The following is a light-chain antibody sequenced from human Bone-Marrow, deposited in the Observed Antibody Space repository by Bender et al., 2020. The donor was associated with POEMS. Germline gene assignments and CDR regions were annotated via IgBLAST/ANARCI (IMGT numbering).Light chain of an antibody. CDR1: RSNIGAGYD. Sequence: QSELTQPPSVSGAPGQRVTISCTGSRSNIGAGYDLHWYQQLPGTAPKLLIYGQNERPSGVPDRFSVSKSGKTASLTISGLQAEDEADYYCCSYAGSSTLIFGGGTKLTVL. J-gene: IGLJ2*01. V-gene: IGLV1-40*01. CDR3: CSYAGSSTLI. CDR2: GQN.